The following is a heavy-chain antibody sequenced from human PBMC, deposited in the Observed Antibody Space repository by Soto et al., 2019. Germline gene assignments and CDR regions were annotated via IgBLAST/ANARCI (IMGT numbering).Heavy chain of an antibody. CDR3: ARGYYYGSGSYYLDYYYYGMDV. D-gene: IGHD3-10*01. CDR2: IYTSGST. Sequence: SETLSLTCTVSGGSIISYYWSWIRQPAGKGLEWIGRIYTSGSTNYNPSLKSRVTMSVDTSKNQFSLKLSSVTAADTAVYYCARGYYYGSGSYYLDYYYYGMDVWGQGTTVTVSS. V-gene: IGHV4-4*07. J-gene: IGHJ6*02. CDR1: GGSIISYY.